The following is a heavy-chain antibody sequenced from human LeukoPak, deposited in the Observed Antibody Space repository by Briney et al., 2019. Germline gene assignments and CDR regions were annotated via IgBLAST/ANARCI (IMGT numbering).Heavy chain of an antibody. V-gene: IGHV4-4*07. CDR2: VFTGGST. CDR1: GGSISSYD. CDR3: ARVTCSSSSCYIDY. Sequence: SETLSLTCTVSGGSISSYDWSWIWQPAGKGLEWIGRVFTGGSTNYSPSLRSRVRMSLDTSKNQFSLKLNSVTAADTAVYYCARVTCSSSSCYIDYWGQGTLVIVSS. J-gene: IGHJ4*02. D-gene: IGHD2-2*02.